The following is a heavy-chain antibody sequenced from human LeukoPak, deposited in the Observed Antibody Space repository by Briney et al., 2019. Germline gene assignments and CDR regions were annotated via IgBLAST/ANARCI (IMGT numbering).Heavy chain of an antibody. CDR3: ARHSETFSVPDV. V-gene: IGHV4-39*01. CDR2: IYYSGST. J-gene: IGHJ6*02. CDR1: GDSISNSDYY. Sequence: SETLSLTCAVSGDSISNSDYYWGWIRQPPGKGLEWIGSIYYSGSTYYNPSLKSRVTISVDTSKNQFSLKLSSVTAADTAVYYCARHSETFSVPDVWGQGTTVTVSS. D-gene: IGHD3-16*01.